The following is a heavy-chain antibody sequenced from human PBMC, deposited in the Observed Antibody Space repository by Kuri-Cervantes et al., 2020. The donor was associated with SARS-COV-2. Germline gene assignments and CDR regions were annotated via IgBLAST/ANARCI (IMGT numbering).Heavy chain of an antibody. J-gene: IGHJ4*02. CDR1: GGSISSSNW. Sequence: SETLSLTCAVSGGSISSSNWWSWVRQPPGKGLEWIGEIYHSGSTNYNPPLKSRVTISVDKSKNQFSLKLSSVTAADTAVYYCAMLYYGDYGGFVYWGQGTLVTVSS. CDR2: IYHSGST. D-gene: IGHD4-17*01. CDR3: AMLYYGDYGGFVY. V-gene: IGHV4-4*02.